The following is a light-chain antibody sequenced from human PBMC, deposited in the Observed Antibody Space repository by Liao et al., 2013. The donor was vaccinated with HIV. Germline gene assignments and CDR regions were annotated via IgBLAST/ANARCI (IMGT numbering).Light chain of an antibody. Sequence: GSVAPGETARITCGGNNIGSKSVHWYQQKAGQTPVLVIYYDIARASGLPERFSGSNSGNTATLTISGTQAMDEADYYCQAWDSSTVVFGGGTKLTVL. V-gene: IGLV3-21*01. J-gene: IGLJ3*02. CDR2: YDI. CDR3: QAWDSSTVV. CDR1: NIGSKS.